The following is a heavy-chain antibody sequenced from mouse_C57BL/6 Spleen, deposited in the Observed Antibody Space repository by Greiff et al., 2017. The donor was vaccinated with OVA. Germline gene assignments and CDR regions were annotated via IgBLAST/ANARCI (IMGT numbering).Heavy chain of an antibody. Sequence: VQLQQSGPELVKPGASVKISCKASGYAFSSSCMNWVKQRPGKGLEWIGRFYPGDGDTNYNGKFKGKATLTADKSSSTAYMQLSSLTSEDSAVYFSARRGAQADDFDYGGQGTTLTVSS. CDR2: FYPGDGDT. CDR3: ARRGAQADDFDY. J-gene: IGHJ2*01. CDR1: GYAFSSSC. V-gene: IGHV1-82*01. D-gene: IGHD3-2*02.